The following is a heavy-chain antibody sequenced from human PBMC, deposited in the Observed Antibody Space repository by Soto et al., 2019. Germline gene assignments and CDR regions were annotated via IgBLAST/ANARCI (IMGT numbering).Heavy chain of an antibody. D-gene: IGHD1-20*01. V-gene: IGHV4-31*03. CDR3: ARAGITGTTLNY. Sequence: SETLSLTCTVSGGSISSGGYYWSWIRQHPGKGLEWIGYIYYSGSTYYNPSLKSRVTISVDTSKNQFSLKLSSVTAADTAVYYCARAGITGTTLNYWGQGTLVTVSS. J-gene: IGHJ4*02. CDR1: GGSISSGGYY. CDR2: IYYSGST.